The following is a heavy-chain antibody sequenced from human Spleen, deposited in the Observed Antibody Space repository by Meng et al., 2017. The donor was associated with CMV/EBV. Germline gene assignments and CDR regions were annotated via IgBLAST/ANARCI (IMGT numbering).Heavy chain of an antibody. CDR1: GFTFSSEA. J-gene: IGHJ4*02. Sequence: VEPVESGGGVVPPGRSLRLSCAASGFTFSSEAMSWVRQAPGKGLEWVSAISGSGGSTYYADSVKGRFTISRDNSKNTLYLQMNSLRAEDTAVYYCAKDYQKPNTDFDYWGQGTLVTVSS. CDR3: AKDYQKPNTDFDY. CDR2: ISGSGGST. D-gene: IGHD2-2*01. V-gene: IGHV3-23*04.